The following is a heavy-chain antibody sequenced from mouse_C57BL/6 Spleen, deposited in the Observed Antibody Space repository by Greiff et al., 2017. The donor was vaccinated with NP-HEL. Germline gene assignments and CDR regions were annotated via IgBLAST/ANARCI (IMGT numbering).Heavy chain of an antibody. CDR1: GYSITSGYY. CDR2: ISYDGSN. CDR3: AREDYGSPRFAY. J-gene: IGHJ3*01. Sequence: VQLKESGPGLVKPSQSLSLTCSVTGYSITSGYYWNWIRQFPGNKLEWMGYISYDGSNNYNPSLKNRISITRDTSKNQFFLKLNSVTTEDTATYYCAREDYGSPRFAYWGQGTLVTVSA. V-gene: IGHV3-6*01. D-gene: IGHD1-1*01.